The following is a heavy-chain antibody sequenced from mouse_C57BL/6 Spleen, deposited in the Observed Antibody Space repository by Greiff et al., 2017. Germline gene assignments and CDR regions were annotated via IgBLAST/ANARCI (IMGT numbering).Heavy chain of an antibody. D-gene: IGHD4-1*01. CDR2: IYPGSGNT. J-gene: IGHJ4*01. CDR1: GYSFTSYY. CDR3: ARKGTGRGIYYAMDY. V-gene: IGHV1-66*01. Sequence: QVQLQQSGPELVKPGASVKISCKASGYSFTSYYIHWVKQRPGQGLEWIGWIYPGSGNTKYNEKFKGKATLTADTSSSTAYMQLSSLTSEDSAVYYCARKGTGRGIYYAMDYWGQGTSVTVSS.